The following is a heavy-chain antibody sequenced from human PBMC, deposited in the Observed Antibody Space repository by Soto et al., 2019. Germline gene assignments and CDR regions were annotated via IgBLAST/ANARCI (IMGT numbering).Heavy chain of an antibody. J-gene: IGHJ4*02. CDR2: IYSGGST. Sequence: EVQLVESGGGLVQPGGSLRLSCAASGVTVSSNYMSWVRQAPGKGLEWVSVIYSGGSTYYADSVKGRFTISRDNSKYTLFLQMNSLRAEDTVVYYCARHGYDDGGGYVGYWGQGTLVTVSS. V-gene: IGHV3-66*04. CDR1: GVTVSSNY. D-gene: IGHD5-18*01. CDR3: ARHGYDDGGGYVGY.